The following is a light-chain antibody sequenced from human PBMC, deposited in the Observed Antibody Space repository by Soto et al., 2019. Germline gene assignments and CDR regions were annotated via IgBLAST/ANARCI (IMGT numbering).Light chain of an antibody. Sequence: DIQMTQSPSSLSASVGDRVTITCRASQSISSYLNWYQQRPGKAPKVLIYGASSLQSGVPARFSGSGSGTEFTLTISSLQPVDFATYYCQQSYNGPYTFGQGTKLDVK. CDR3: QQSYNGPYT. J-gene: IGKJ2*01. V-gene: IGKV1-39*01. CDR1: QSISSY. CDR2: GAS.